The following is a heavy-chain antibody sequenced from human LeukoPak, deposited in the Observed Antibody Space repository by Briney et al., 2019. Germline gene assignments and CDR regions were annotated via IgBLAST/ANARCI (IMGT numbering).Heavy chain of an antibody. CDR1: GFTFSSYG. J-gene: IGHJ4*02. Sequence: PGGSLRLSCVASGFTFSSYGMHWVRQAPGKGLEWVAFIRYDGNNKYYADSVKGRFTISRDNAKNSLYLQMNSLRAEDTAVYYCARDVIVVPAAGGVDYWGQGTLVTVSS. V-gene: IGHV3-30*02. D-gene: IGHD2-2*01. CDR2: IRYDGNNK. CDR3: ARDVIVVPAAGGVDY.